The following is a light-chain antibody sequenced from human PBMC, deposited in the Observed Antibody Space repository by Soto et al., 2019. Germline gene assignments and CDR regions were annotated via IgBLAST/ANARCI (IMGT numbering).Light chain of an antibody. V-gene: IGKV1-9*01. Sequence: DIQLTQSPSFLSASVGDRVTITCRASQDINSYLAWYQQKPGKAPKLLIYAASTLQSAVPPRFSGGGSGTDFSITISSLQPEDFTNYYCQQLNSNPRTFGQGT. J-gene: IGKJ1*01. CDR1: QDINSY. CDR3: QQLNSNPRT. CDR2: AAS.